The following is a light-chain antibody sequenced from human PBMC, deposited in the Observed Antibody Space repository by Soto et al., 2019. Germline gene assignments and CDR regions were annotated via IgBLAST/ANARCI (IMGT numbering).Light chain of an antibody. V-gene: IGLV1-51*02. Sequence: QSVLTQPPSVSAAPGQKVTISCSGSSSNIGNNFVSWYQQLPGTAPKLLIYENYKRPSGIPDRFSASKSGTSATLGITGLQAGDEADYYCGSWDNSLSAVFGGGTKLTVL. CDR1: SSNIGNNF. CDR2: ENY. CDR3: GSWDNSLSAV. J-gene: IGLJ3*02.